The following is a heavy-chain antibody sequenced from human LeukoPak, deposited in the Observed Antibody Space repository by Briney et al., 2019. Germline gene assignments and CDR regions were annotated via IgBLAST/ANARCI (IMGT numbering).Heavy chain of an antibody. J-gene: IGHJ4*02. CDR3: AKDQTGDTVVSNFDY. V-gene: IGHV3-23*01. Sequence: QSGGSLRLSCAASGFTFSSYAVSWVRQAPGKGLECVSTISGTGGYTYYADSVKGRFTISRDNSKNTLYLQMNSLRAEDTAVYYCAKDQTGDTVVSNFDYWGQGTLVTVSS. D-gene: IGHD4-23*01. CDR1: GFTFSSYA. CDR2: ISGTGGYT.